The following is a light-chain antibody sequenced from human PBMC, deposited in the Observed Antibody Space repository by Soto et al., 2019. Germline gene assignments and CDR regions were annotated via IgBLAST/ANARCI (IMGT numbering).Light chain of an antibody. CDR3: SSYTSSSTPV. J-gene: IGLJ1*01. Sequence: QSVLTQPASVSGSPGQSITISCTGTSSDVGGYNYVSWYQQHPGKAPKLTIYDVSNRPSGVSNRFSGSKSGNTASLTISGLQAEDEADYYCSSYTSSSTPVFGTGTKVTVL. CDR1: SSDVGGYNY. V-gene: IGLV2-14*01. CDR2: DVS.